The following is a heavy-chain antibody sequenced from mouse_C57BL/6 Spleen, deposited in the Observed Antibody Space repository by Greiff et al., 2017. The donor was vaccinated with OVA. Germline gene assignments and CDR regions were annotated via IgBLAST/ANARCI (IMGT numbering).Heavy chain of an antibody. V-gene: IGHV1-50*01. CDR1: GYTFTSYW. D-gene: IGHD1-1*01. J-gene: IGHJ2*01. CDR3: ARFEAFITTVVARVDY. CDR2: IDPSDSYT. Sequence: QVHVKQSGAELVRPGASVKLSCKASGYTFTSYWMQWVKQRPGQGLEWIGEIDPSDSYTNYNQKFKGKDTLPVDTSSSTAYMQLSSLTSEDSAVYYCARFEAFITTVVARVDYWGQGTTLTVSS.